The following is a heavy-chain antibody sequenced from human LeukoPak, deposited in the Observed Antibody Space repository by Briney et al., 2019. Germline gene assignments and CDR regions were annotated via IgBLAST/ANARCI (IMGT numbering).Heavy chain of an antibody. CDR1: GFTFSSYW. Sequence: GGSLRLSXVVSGFTFSSYWMRWVRQAPGKGLVWVSRINNDGSSISYADSVKGRFTISRDNAKNTLYLQMNSLRAEDSSVYFCARHCTSSSCSDYWGQGTLVTVSS. CDR3: ARHCTSSSCSDY. D-gene: IGHD2-2*01. CDR2: INNDGSSI. V-gene: IGHV3-74*01. J-gene: IGHJ4*02.